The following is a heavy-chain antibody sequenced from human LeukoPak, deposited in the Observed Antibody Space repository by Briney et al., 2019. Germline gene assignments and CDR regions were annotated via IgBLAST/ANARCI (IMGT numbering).Heavy chain of an antibody. V-gene: IGHV5-51*01. D-gene: IGHD4-17*01. CDR3: ARQNGYGEFDY. J-gene: IGHJ4*02. CDR2: ICPGDSAT. Sequence: AGEPLKISCKPSGYSFTSYWIGWVRQMPGKGLEWTRIICPGDSATRKSPSFQGQVTISAAKDISTACLHWSSMKVSDTAMYYCARQNGYGEFDYWGQGALVTVSS. CDR1: GYSFTSYW.